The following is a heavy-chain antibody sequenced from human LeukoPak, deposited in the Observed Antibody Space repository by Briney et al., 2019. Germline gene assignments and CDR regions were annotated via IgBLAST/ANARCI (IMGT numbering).Heavy chain of an antibody. CDR2: INSDGSST. CDR1: GFTFSSYS. Sequence: GGSLRLSCAASGFTFSSYSMNWVRQGPGKGLVWVSRINSDGSSTNYADSVKGRFTISRDNAKNTLYLQMNSLRAEDTAVYYCARVPITLAGTKDAKYFQHWGQGTLVTVSS. J-gene: IGHJ1*01. CDR3: ARVPITLAGTKDAKYFQH. V-gene: IGHV3-74*01. D-gene: IGHD6-19*01.